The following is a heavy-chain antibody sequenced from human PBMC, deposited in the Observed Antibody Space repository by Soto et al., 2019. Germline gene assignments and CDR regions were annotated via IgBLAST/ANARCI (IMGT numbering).Heavy chain of an antibody. V-gene: IGHV3-74*01. Sequence: PGGSLRLSCAASGFTFSKYWMHWVRQVPGKGPVWVSRIDFDGTTTNYADSVQGRFTISRDNVKDTLYLQMNSLSVEVAGVYYCPKDFYERGDYFYLYSGMAVWVIRTAVTVS. J-gene: IGHJ6*04. D-gene: IGHD3-22*01. CDR1: GFTFSKYW. CDR2: IDFDGTTT. CDR3: PKDFYERGDYFYLYSGMAV.